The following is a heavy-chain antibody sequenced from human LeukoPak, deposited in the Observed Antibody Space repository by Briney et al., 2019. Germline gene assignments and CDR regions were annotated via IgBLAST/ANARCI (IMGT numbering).Heavy chain of an antibody. V-gene: IGHV3-30*18. CDR2: ISYDGSNK. J-gene: IGHJ6*04. CDR1: GLTFSSYG. Sequence: GRSLRLSCAVSGLTFSSYGMHWVRQAPGKGLEWVAVISYDGSNKYYADSVKGRFTISRDNSKNTLYLQMNSLRAEDTVVFYCAKDAPPCSGGSCYSGYYFYGMDVWGKGTTVTVSS. D-gene: IGHD2-15*01. CDR3: AKDAPPCSGGSCYSGYYFYGMDV.